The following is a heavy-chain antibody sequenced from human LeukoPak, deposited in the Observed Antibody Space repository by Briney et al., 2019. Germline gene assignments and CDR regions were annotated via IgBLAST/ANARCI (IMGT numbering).Heavy chain of an antibody. CDR1: GGSISSYY. D-gene: IGHD3-10*01. V-gene: IGHV4-59*08. CDR3: ARTYYFGSGNYHFDY. J-gene: IGHJ4*02. CDR2: IYSSGST. Sequence: PSETLSLTCTVSGGSISSYYWSWLRQPPGKGLEWIGYIYSSGSTNYNPSLKSRVTISVDTSKNQFSLKLTSVTAADTAVYYCARTYYFGSGNYHFDYWGQGTLVTVSS.